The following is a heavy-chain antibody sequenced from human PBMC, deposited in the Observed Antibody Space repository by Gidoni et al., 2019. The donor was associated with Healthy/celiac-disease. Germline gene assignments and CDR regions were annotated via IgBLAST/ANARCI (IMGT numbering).Heavy chain of an antibody. CDR1: GFTFSSYG. V-gene: IGHV3-33*01. D-gene: IGHD3-3*01. J-gene: IGHJ6*02. CDR3: AREIQTYYDFWSGYYPEYYYYYYGMDV. Sequence: QVQLVESGGGVVQPGRSLRLSCAASGFTFSSYGMHWVRQAPGQGLEWVAVIWYDGSNKYYADSVNGRFTISRDNSKNTLYLQMNSLRAEDTAVYYCAREIQTYYDFWSGYYPEYYYYYYGMDVWGQGTTVTVSS. CDR2: IWYDGSNK.